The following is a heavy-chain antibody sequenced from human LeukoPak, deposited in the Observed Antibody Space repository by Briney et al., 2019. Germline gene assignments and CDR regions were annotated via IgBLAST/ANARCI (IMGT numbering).Heavy chain of an antibody. V-gene: IGHV4-34*01. CDR1: GGSFSGYY. Sequence: SSETLSLTCAVYGGSFSGYYWSWIRQPPGKGLEWIGEINHSGSTNYNPSLKSRVTISVDTSKNQFSLKLSSVTAADTAVYYCARNSVYHYYYYGMDVWGQGTTVTVSS. CDR3: ARNSVYHYYYYGMDV. D-gene: IGHD4-4*01. J-gene: IGHJ6*02. CDR2: INHSGST.